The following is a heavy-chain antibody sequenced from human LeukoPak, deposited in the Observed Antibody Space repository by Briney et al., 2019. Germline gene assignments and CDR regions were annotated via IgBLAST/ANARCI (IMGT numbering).Heavy chain of an antibody. J-gene: IGHJ5*02. V-gene: IGHV3-23*01. CDR2: ISGSGGST. D-gene: IGHD6-13*01. CDR3: AKRPGIAAAGSLNWFDP. Sequence: GASLRLSCAASGFSFSSYAMSWVRQAPGKGLEWVSAISGSGGSTYYADSVKGRFTISRDNSKNTLYLQMNSLRAEDTAVYYCAKRPGIAAAGSLNWFDPWGQGTLVTVSS. CDR1: GFSFSSYA.